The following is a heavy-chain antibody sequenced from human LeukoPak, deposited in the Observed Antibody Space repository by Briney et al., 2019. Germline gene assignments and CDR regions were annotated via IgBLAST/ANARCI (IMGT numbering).Heavy chain of an antibody. D-gene: IGHD5-12*01. V-gene: IGHV3-21*01. CDR1: GFTLSSYS. CDR2: ISTSSSYI. CDR3: ARGSQRVASQDNWFDP. Sequence: GGSVRLSCAASGFTLSSYSMNWVRQAPGKGLEWVSSISTSSSYIYSADSVKGRFTISRDNARNSLYLQMNSLRAEDTAVYYCARGSQRVASQDNWFDPWGQGTLVTVSS. J-gene: IGHJ5*02.